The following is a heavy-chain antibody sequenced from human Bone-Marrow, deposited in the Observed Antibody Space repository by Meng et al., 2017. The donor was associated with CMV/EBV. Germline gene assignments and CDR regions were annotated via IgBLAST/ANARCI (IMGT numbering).Heavy chain of an antibody. CDR1: GFTFDDYA. CDR2: ISWNSGSI. D-gene: IGHD2-2*01. Sequence: GGSLRLSCAASGFTFDDYAMHWARQAPGKGLEWVSGISWNSGSIGYADSVKGRFTISRDNAKNSLYLQMNSLRAEDTAVYYCARDVVVIPAAIYYGMDVWGQGTTVTVSS. J-gene: IGHJ6*01. CDR3: ARDVVVIPAAIYYGMDV. V-gene: IGHV3-9*01.